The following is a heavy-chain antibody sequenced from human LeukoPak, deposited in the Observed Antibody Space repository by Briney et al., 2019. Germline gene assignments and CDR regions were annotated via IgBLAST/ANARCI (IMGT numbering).Heavy chain of an antibody. V-gene: IGHV3-53*01. CDR2: IYTGGNT. D-gene: IGHD1-26*01. J-gene: IGHJ2*01. CDR1: GFTVDSNY. CDR3: AKDRTVGASYWYFDL. Sequence: PGGSLRLSCAASGFTVDSNYLSWVRQAPGKGLEWASTIYTGGNTYYAASVKGRFTISRDSSKNTLFLHMNTLRAEDTAIYYCAKDRTVGASYWYFDLWGRGTLVTVSS.